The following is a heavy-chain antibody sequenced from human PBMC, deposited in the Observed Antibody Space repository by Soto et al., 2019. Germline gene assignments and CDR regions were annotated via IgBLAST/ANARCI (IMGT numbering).Heavy chain of an antibody. Sequence: GESLKISCAASGFTFSSYAMSWVRQAPGKGLEWVSAISGSGGSTYYADSVKGRFTISRDNSKNTLYLQMNSLRAEDTAVYYCAKGPLAVALIYYFDYWGQGTLVTVSS. D-gene: IGHD6-19*01. J-gene: IGHJ4*02. CDR1: GFTFSSYA. CDR3: AKGPLAVALIYYFDY. V-gene: IGHV3-23*01. CDR2: ISGSGGST.